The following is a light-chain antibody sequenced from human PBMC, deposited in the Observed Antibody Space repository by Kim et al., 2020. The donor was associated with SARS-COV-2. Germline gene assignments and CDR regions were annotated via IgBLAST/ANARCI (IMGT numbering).Light chain of an antibody. CDR1: NIGSKS. Sequence: PGKTARITCGGNNIGSKSVHWYQKKPGQAPVLVIYYDSDRPSGIPERFSGSNSGNTATLTISRVEAGDEADYYCQVWDSSSDHPVFGGGTKLTVL. CDR2: YDS. J-gene: IGLJ3*02. V-gene: IGLV3-21*04. CDR3: QVWDSSSDHPV.